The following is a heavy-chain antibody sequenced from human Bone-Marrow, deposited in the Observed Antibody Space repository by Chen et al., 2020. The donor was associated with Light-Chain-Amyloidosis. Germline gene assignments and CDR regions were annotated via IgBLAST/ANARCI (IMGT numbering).Heavy chain of an antibody. J-gene: IGHJ4*02. CDR2: TNSAGTST. CDR3: ARTTLRYLDY. Sequence: EVLPVESGGEVVQPGGSLRLSCTASGFSFSTYWMHWVRQSPGKGLVSVSRTNSAGTSTTYADSVKGRFTVSRDNTKNTMYLEMNSLRVEDTAVYYCARTTLRYLDYWGQGTLVTVSS. D-gene: IGHD3-9*01. V-gene: IGHV3-74*01. CDR1: GFSFSTYW.